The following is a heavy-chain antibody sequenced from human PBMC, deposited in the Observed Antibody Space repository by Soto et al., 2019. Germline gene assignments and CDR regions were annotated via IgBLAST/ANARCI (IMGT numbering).Heavy chain of an antibody. J-gene: IGHJ4*02. V-gene: IGHV1-46*01. CDR3: ARGFYSTSWYFLFDF. D-gene: IGHD6-13*01. Sequence: QVQLVQSGAEVKTPGASMKDSCKASGYTFIDHYIHWVRQAPGQGLEWMGMLNPSGGGASYAQKFQGRVTMTRDTSTSTVYMELSGLTSEDTAVYYCARGFYSTSWYFLFDFWGQGTLVTVSS. CDR2: LNPSGGGA. CDR1: GYTFIDHY.